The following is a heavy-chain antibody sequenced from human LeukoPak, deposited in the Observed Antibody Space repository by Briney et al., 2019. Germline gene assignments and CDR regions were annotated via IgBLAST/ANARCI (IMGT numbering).Heavy chain of an antibody. D-gene: IGHD6-13*01. CDR2: ISGSGGST. CDR3: ARGAGSSWFYS. Sequence: GGSLRLSCAASGFTFSSYAMSWVRQAPGKGLEWVSAISGSGGSTYYADSVKGRFTISRDNSKNMLYLQMNSLRDDDTAVYYCARGAGSSWFYSWGQGTLVTVSS. V-gene: IGHV3-23*01. J-gene: IGHJ4*02. CDR1: GFTFSSYA.